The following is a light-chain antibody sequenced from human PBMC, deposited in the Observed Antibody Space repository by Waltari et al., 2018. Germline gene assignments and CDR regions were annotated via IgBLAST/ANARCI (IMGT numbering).Light chain of an antibody. CDR2: DAS. CDR3: QKYGTLPAT. Sequence: EIVLTQSPGNLSLSPGERATLSCRASQSVSRTLAWYQQKPGQAPRPLIYDASTRATGIPDRFSGSGSGTDFSLTISRLEPEDFAVYYCQKYGTLPATFGQGTKVEVK. V-gene: IGKV3-20*01. J-gene: IGKJ1*01. CDR1: QSVSRT.